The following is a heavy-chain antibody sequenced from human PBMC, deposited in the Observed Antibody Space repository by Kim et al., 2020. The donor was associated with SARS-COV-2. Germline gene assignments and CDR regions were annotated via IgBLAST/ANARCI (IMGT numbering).Heavy chain of an antibody. Sequence: GGSLRLSCAASGFTFSSYSMNWVRQAPGKGLEWVSSISSSSSYIYYADSVKGRFTISRDNAKNSLYLQMNSLRAEDTAVYYCARESELRYYDYVWGSWGTSPSGMDVWGQGTTVTVSS. J-gene: IGHJ6*02. CDR2: ISSSSSYI. CDR1: GFTFSSYS. CDR3: ARESELRYYDYVWGSWGTSPSGMDV. V-gene: IGHV3-21*01. D-gene: IGHD3-16*01.